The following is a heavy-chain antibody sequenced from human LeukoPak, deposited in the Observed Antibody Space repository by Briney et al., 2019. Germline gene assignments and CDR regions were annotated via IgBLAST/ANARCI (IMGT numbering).Heavy chain of an antibody. CDR1: GFTFSSYS. D-gene: IGHD3-10*01. J-gene: IGHJ3*02. Sequence: GGSLRLSCAASGFTFSSYSMNWVRQAPGKGLEWVSSISSSSSYIYYADSVRGRFTISRDSFKNTLYLQMNSLRPEDTAVYYCAKEGDYYGSGSYRDGFDIWGQGTRATVSS. V-gene: IGHV3-21*01. CDR3: AKEGDYYGSGSYRDGFDI. CDR2: ISSSSSYI.